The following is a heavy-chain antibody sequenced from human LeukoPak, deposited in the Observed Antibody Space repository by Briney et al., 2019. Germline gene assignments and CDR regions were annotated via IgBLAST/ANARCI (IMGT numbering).Heavy chain of an antibody. V-gene: IGHV2-5*02. CDR1: GFSLSTSGVG. Sequence: SGPTLVKPTQTLTLTCTFSGFSLSTSGVGVGWIRQPPGKALEWLALIYWDDDKRYSPSLESRLTITKDTSKNQVVLTMTNMDPVDTATYYCAHRGRYCSDSYCYGAFHVWGQGTMVTVSS. CDR2: IYWDDDK. D-gene: IGHD2-15*01. J-gene: IGHJ3*01. CDR3: AHRGRYCSDSYCYGAFHV.